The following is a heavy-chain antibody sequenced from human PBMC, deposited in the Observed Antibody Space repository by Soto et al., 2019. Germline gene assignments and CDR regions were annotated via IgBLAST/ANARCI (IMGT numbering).Heavy chain of an antibody. J-gene: IGHJ4*02. D-gene: IGHD2-15*01. CDR3: ARENCSGGSCFVDY. Sequence: GGSLRLSCAASGFTVSSNYMSWVRQAPGKGLEWVSVIYSGGSTYYADSVKGRFTISRHNSKNTLYLQMNSLRAEDTAVYYCARENCSGGSCFVDYWGQGTLVTVSS. CDR2: IYSGGST. CDR1: GFTVSSNY. V-gene: IGHV3-53*04.